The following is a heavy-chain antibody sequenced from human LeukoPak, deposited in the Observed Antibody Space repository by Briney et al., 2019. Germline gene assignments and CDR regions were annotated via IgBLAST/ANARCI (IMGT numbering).Heavy chain of an antibody. CDR2: INPNSGGT. CDR1: GYTFTGYY. CDR3: ARGGDIVATSRLRFDY. J-gene: IGHJ4*02. D-gene: IGHD5-12*01. V-gene: IGHV1-2*04. Sequence: ASVKVSCKASGYTFTGYYMHWVRQAPGQGLEWMGWINPNSGGTNYAQKFQGWVTMTRDTSISTAYMELSRLRSDDTAVYYCARGGDIVATSRLRFDYWGQGTLATVSS.